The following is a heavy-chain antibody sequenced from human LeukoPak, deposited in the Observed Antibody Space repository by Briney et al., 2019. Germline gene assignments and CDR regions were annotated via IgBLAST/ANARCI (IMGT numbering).Heavy chain of an antibody. CDR3: ARDAYTAMVVQYYYGMDV. J-gene: IGHJ6*02. Sequence: PGGSLRLSCAASGFTFSSYWMSWVRQAPGKGLEWVANIKQDGSEKYCVDSVKGRFTISRDNAKNSLYLQMNTLRAEDTAVYYCARDAYTAMVVQYYYGMDVWGQGTTVTVSS. D-gene: IGHD5-18*01. V-gene: IGHV3-7*01. CDR2: IKQDGSEK. CDR1: GFTFSSYW.